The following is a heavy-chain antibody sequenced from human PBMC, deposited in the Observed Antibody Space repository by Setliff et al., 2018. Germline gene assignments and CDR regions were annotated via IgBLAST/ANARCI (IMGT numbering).Heavy chain of an antibody. CDR3: ARVQQLGTFDY. Sequence: ASVKVSCKTSGYTFTSYAMHWVRQAPGQRLEWMGWINAGNGNTKYSQKFQGRVTITADESTSTAYMELSSLRSEDTAVYYCARVQQLGTFDYWGQGTLVTVSS. V-gene: IGHV1-3*01. CDR2: INAGNGNT. J-gene: IGHJ4*02. D-gene: IGHD6-13*01. CDR1: GYTFTSYA.